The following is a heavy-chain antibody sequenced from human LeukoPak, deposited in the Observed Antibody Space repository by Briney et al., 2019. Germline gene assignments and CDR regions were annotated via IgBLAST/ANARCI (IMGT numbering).Heavy chain of an antibody. CDR2: IYYSGST. J-gene: IGHJ4*02. CDR3: ARVGGYVWGSYRHFDY. CDR1: GGSISSYY. D-gene: IGHD3-16*02. V-gene: IGHV4-59*08. Sequence: SETLSPTCTVSGGSISSYYWSWIRQPPGKGLEWIRYIYYSGSTNYNPSLKSRVTISVDTSKNQFSLKLSSVTAADTAVYYCARVGGYVWGSYRHFDYWGQGTLVTVSS.